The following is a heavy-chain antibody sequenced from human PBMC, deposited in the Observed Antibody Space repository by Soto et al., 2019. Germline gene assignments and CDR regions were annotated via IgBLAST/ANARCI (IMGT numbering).Heavy chain of an antibody. D-gene: IGHD5-12*01. CDR3: SKCDGYGDQ. Sequence: EVQLLESGGGVVQPGGSLRLSCAASGFTFSTNSMTWVRQAPGKGLEWVCGISGGGDSTHYADSVKGRFTISRDNSKNMVYLQMNSLTADDTAVYFCSKCDGYGDQWGQGTLVTVSS. CDR2: ISGGGDST. CDR1: GFTFSTNS. V-gene: IGHV3-23*01. J-gene: IGHJ5*02.